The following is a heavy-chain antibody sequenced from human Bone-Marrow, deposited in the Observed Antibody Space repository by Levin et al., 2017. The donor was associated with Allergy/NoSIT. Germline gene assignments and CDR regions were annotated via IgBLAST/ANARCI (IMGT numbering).Heavy chain of an antibody. D-gene: IGHD3-10*01. V-gene: IGHV3-21*01. CDR1: GFTFSSYS. Sequence: GESLKISCAASGFTFSSYSMNWVRQAPGKGLEWVSSISSSSSYIYYADSVKGRFTISRDNAKNSLYLQMNSLRAEDTAVYYCARGNLVGVTHAPRWGMDVWGQGTTVTVSS. J-gene: IGHJ6*02. CDR2: ISSSSSYI. CDR3: ARGNLVGVTHAPRWGMDV.